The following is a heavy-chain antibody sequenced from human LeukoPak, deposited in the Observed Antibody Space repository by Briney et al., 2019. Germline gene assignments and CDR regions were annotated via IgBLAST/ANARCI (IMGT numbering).Heavy chain of an antibody. Sequence: GGSLRLSCAASAFTFSSYAMDWLRQAPGKGLKWVSVVSGSGGSTYYADSVKGRFTISRDNSKNTLYLQMNSLRAEDTAVYYCAKPSCTSTSCFRFDPWGQGTLVTVSS. J-gene: IGHJ5*02. CDR2: VSGSGGST. CDR3: AKPSCTSTSCFRFDP. CDR1: AFTFSSYA. D-gene: IGHD2-2*01. V-gene: IGHV3-23*01.